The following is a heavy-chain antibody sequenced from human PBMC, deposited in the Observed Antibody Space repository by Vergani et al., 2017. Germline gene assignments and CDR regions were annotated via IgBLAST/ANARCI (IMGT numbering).Heavy chain of an antibody. J-gene: IGHJ4*02. V-gene: IGHV3-21*01. Sequence: EVQLVESGGGLVKPGGSLRLSCAASGFTFSSYSMNWVRQAPGKGLEWVSSISSSSSYIYYADSVKGRFTISRDNAKNSLYLQMNSLRAEDTAVYYCARDPIAVAGSGYFDYWGRGTLVTVSS. D-gene: IGHD6-19*01. CDR1: GFTFSSYS. CDR2: ISSSSSYI. CDR3: ARDPIAVAGSGYFDY.